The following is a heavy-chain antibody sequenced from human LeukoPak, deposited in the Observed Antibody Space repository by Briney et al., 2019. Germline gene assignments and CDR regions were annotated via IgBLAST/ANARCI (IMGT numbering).Heavy chain of an antibody. CDR3: ARGTYGYYMGV. CDR2: IYRSGST. J-gene: IGHJ6*03. V-gene: IGHV4-38-2*02. Sequence: PSETLSLTCSGSNYSISNSLYWGWLPQPPGKGLEWIGGIYRSGSTFYNPSLKSRVTISLDTSKNQFSLKLSSVTAADTAVYFCARGTYGYYMGVWGKGTTVTVSS. D-gene: IGHD4-17*01. CDR1: NYSISNSLY.